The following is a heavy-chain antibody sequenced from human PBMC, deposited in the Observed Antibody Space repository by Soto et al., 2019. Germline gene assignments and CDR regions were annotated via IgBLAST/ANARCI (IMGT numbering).Heavy chain of an antibody. D-gene: IGHD2-15*01. J-gene: IGHJ4*02. V-gene: IGHV5-10-1*01. CDR3: ARLPPPTYCSGSTCSGY. CDR1: GYSFTIYC. Sequence: GESLTTSCKGSGYSFTIYCINWVLQMPGKPLEWMGRIDADDSYTNYSPSFQGHVTLSVDKSISTAYLQWTSLQSSDTAIYYCARLPPPTYCSGSTCSGYWGQGTLVTVSS. CDR2: IDADDSYT.